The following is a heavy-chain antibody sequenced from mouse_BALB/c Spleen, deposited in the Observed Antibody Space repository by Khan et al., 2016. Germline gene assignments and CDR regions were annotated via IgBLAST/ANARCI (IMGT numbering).Heavy chain of an antibody. CDR3: ARSTMSTRGYFDV. Sequence: DLVKPGASVKLSCKASGYTFTSYWINWMKQRPGQGLEWIGRIDPGSGSTYYNEMFKGKATLTVDTSSSTAYIQLSSLSSEDSAVYFCARSTMSTRGYFDVWGAGTTVTVSS. V-gene: IGHV1S41*01. CDR1: GYTFTSYW. J-gene: IGHJ1*01. CDR2: IDPGSGST. D-gene: IGHD2-4*01.